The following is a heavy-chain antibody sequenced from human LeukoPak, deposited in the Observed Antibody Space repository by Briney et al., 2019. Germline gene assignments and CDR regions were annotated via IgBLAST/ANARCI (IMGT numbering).Heavy chain of an antibody. V-gene: IGHV3-30*04. CDR1: GFTFSSYA. J-gene: IGHJ4*02. CDR3: GRIIGSYGTYRYDS. CDR2: ISYDGSKK. D-gene: IGHD3-16*02. Sequence: GRSLRLSCAVSGFTFSSYAMHWVRQAPGKGLEWVALISYDGSKKYYADSVKGRLIISRDNSESTLYLQMNSPTAEDTAVYYCGRIIGSYGTYRYDSWGQGILVTVSS.